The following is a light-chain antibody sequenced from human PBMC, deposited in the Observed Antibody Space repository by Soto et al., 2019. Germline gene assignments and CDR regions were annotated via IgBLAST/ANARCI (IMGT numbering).Light chain of an antibody. CDR1: KNIGTY. V-gene: IGKV1-39*01. Sequence: DIQMTQSPSSLSASVGDSVTITCRASKNIGTYLNWYQQKPGKVPKLLIYAASSFQSGVPSRFSGSGSGTDFSLTISSLQPEDFATYYCQQSYSTRWTFGQGTKVEIK. CDR2: AAS. CDR3: QQSYSTRWT. J-gene: IGKJ1*01.